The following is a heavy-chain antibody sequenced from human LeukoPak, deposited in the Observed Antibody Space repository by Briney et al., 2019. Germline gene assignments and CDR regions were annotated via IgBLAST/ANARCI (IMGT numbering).Heavy chain of an antibody. J-gene: IGHJ4*02. CDR1: GFTFGKYW. CDR3: AKDSGEYCSGGSCYVFDY. CDR2: ISYDGSNK. D-gene: IGHD2-15*01. Sequence: GGSLRLSCVASGFTFGKYWMSWVRQAPGKGLEWVAVISYDGSNKYYADSVKGRSTISRDNSKNTLYLQMNSLRAEDTAVYYCAKDSGEYCSGGSCYVFDYWGQGTLVTVSS. V-gene: IGHV3-30*18.